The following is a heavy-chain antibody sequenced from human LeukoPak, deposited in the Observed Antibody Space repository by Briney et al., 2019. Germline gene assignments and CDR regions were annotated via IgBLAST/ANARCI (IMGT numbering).Heavy chain of an antibody. D-gene: IGHD3-10*01. CDR3: ATGFFGSFNY. CDR1: GFTFTNAW. J-gene: IGHJ4*02. Sequence: GGSLRLSCVGSGFTFTNAWMSWVRQAPGKGLEWVGHIKSKIDGGTTDYAAPVKGRLTISRDDSKNTLYLQMNNLRMEDTAVYYCATGFFGSFNYWGQGSLVTVSS. V-gene: IGHV3-15*01. CDR2: IKSKIDGGTT.